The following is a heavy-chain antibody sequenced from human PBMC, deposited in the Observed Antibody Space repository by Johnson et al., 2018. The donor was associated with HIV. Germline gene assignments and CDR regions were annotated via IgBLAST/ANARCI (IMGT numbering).Heavy chain of an antibody. J-gene: IGHJ3*02. Sequence: VQLVESGGGLVQPGRSLRLSCAASGFTFDEYSMHWVRQAPGKGLEWVSGITWNGGDIDYADSVKGRFTISRDNAKNSLYLQMNSLRPEDTAFYYCAKDIDRYRRSGSPAFDIWGQGTKVTVSS. CDR3: AKDIDRYRRSGSPAFDI. CDR1: GFTFDEYS. V-gene: IGHV3-9*01. D-gene: IGHD3-16*02. CDR2: ITWNGGDI.